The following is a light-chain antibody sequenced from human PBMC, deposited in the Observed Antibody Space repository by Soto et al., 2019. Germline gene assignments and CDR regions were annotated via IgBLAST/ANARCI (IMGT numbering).Light chain of an antibody. Sequence: QSALTQPPSASGSPGQSVTISCTGTSSDVGGYNFVSWYQQHPGKAPKLLIYEVSQRSSGVPGRFSGSKSGSTASLTVSGLQAEDEADYYCTSYTVSNTYVFGTGTKLTVL. J-gene: IGLJ1*01. CDR3: TSYTVSNTYV. CDR1: SSDVGGYNF. V-gene: IGLV2-8*01. CDR2: EVS.